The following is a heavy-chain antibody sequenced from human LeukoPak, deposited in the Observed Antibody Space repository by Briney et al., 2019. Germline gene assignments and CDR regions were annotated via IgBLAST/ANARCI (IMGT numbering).Heavy chain of an antibody. V-gene: IGHV3-21*01. CDR3: AREAISSSWPHPDY. CDR2: ISSSSSYI. J-gene: IGHJ4*02. Sequence: GGSLRLSCAASGFTFSSYSMNWVRQAPGKGLEWVSSISSSSSYIYYADSVKGRFTISRDNAKNSLYLQMNSLRAEDTAVYYCAREAISSSWPHPDYWGQGTLVTVSS. CDR1: GFTFSSYS. D-gene: IGHD6-13*01.